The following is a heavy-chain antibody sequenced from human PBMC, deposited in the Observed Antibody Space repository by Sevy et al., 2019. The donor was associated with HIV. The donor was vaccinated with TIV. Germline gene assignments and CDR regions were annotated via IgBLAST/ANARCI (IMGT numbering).Heavy chain of an antibody. CDR2: IYPGDSDT. Sequence: GESLKISCKGSGYSFTSYWIGWVRQMPGKGLEWMGIIYPGDSDTRYSPSFQGQVTISADKSISTAYLQGSSLKASDTAMYYCARSNSGSYPHFDYWGQGTLVTVSS. CDR1: GYSFTSYW. V-gene: IGHV5-51*01. J-gene: IGHJ4*02. CDR3: ARSNSGSYPHFDY. D-gene: IGHD1-26*01.